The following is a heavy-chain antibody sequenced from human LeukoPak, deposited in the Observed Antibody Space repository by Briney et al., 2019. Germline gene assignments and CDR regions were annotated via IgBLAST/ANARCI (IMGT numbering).Heavy chain of an antibody. CDR1: GFTFSSHA. Sequence: GGSLRLSCAASGFTFSSHAMSWVRQAPGKGLEWVSAISGSGGSTYYADSVKGRFTISRDNSKNTLYQQMNSLRAEDTAVYYCAKARRGIVVVPAGDYWGQGTLVTVSS. V-gene: IGHV3-23*01. CDR2: ISGSGGST. D-gene: IGHD2-2*01. J-gene: IGHJ4*02. CDR3: AKARRGIVVVPAGDY.